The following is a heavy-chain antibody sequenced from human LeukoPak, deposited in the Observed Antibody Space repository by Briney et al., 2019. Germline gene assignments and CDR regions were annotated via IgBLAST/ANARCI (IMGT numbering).Heavy chain of an antibody. J-gene: IGHJ6*02. CDR3: ARDRAGYFYSMDV. D-gene: IGHD6-13*01. CDR1: GFTFGDYA. Sequence: GGSLRLSCAGSGFTFGDYAMHWVRQAPGKGLEWVSGINWKSNNIGYADSVKGRFTISRDNAKNSLYLQMNSLRTEDTALYYCARDRAGYFYSMDVWGQGTSVTVSS. V-gene: IGHV3-9*01. CDR2: INWKSNNI.